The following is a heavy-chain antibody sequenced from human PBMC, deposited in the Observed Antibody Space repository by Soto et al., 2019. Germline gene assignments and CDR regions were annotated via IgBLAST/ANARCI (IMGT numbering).Heavy chain of an antibody. V-gene: IGHV4-61*01. D-gene: IGHD4-17*01. CDR3: ARDQVTTVTTGANYYYYYYGMDV. CDR2: IYYSGST. J-gene: IGHJ6*02. Sequence: PSETLSLTCTVSGGSVSSGSYYWSWIRQPPGKGLEWIGYIYYSGSTNYNPSLKSRVTISVDTSKNQFSLKLSSVTAADTAVYYCARDQVTTVTTGANYYYYYYGMDVWGQGTTVTVSS. CDR1: GGSVSSGSYY.